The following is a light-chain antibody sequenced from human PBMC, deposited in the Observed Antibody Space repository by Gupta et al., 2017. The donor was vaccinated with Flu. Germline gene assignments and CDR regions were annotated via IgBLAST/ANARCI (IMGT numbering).Light chain of an antibody. Sequence: SYVLPRPPAVSLAPGPTGRITRGGNNNGIKSLHWYQQKPGQAPVLVVYDDSARPSGIPERFSGSNSGNTATLTISRVEAGDEADYYCQVWDSSSDHYVFGTGTKVTVL. CDR2: DDS. CDR3: QVWDSSSDHYV. CDR1: NNGIKS. J-gene: IGLJ1*01. V-gene: IGLV3-21*02.